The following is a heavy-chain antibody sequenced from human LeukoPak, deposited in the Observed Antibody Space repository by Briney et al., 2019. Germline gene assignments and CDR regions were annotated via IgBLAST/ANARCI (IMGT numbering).Heavy chain of an antibody. CDR2: ISGSGGST. V-gene: IGHV3-23*01. D-gene: IGHD6-6*01. CDR3: AKDRDSSSGGSDY. J-gene: IGHJ4*02. CDR1: GFTFSSYA. Sequence: GGSLRLSCAASGFTFSSYAMSWVRQAPGKGLEWVSAISGSGGSTYYADSVKGRFTISRDNSKNTLYLQMNSLRAEDTAVYYGAKDRDSSSGGSDYWGQGTLVTVSS.